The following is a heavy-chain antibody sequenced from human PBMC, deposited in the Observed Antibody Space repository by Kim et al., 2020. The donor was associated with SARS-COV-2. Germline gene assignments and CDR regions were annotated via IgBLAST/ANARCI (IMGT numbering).Heavy chain of an antibody. CDR3: TTDFLGGY. V-gene: IGHV3-15*01. CDR2: VKTKTDGGTI. D-gene: IGHD1-26*01. CDR1: GFTFTNAW. Sequence: GGSLRLSCAASGFTFTNAWMTWVRQAPGKGLEWVGRVKTKTDGGTIDYSAPVRGRFTISRDDSKNTVYLQMNSLKIEDTALYYCTTDFLGGYWGQGTLVTVSS. J-gene: IGHJ4*02.